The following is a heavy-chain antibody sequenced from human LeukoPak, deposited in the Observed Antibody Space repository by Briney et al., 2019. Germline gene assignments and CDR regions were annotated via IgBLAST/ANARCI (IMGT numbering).Heavy chain of an antibody. Sequence: GGSLRLSCAASGFSFSNHGMHWVRQAPGKRLEWVAVIWDDGNNKRYANSVNGRFTISRDNSENTLYLQMNGLTAEDTAMYYCARDSYQDYYGRFDPWGQGTLVTVSS. CDR3: ARDSYQDYYGRFDP. J-gene: IGHJ5*02. CDR2: IWDDGNNK. V-gene: IGHV3-33*01. CDR1: GFSFSNHG. D-gene: IGHD3-10*01.